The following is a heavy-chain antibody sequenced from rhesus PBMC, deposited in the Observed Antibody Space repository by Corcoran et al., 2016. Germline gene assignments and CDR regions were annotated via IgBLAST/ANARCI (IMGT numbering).Heavy chain of an antibody. J-gene: IGHJ6*01. V-gene: IGHV4-122*02. CDR3: ARGNNIWTGLDYGLDS. CDR2: ITYSGST. CDR1: GYSISSGYY. Sequence: QVQLQESGPGLVKPSETLSLTCAVSGYSISSGYYWSWIRQPPGKGMEWVGYITYSGSTIYHPSLKLRVTISRDTSKNQFPLKLSSGTAADTAVYYCARGNNIWTGLDYGLDSWGQGVVVTVSS. D-gene: IGHD3-3*01.